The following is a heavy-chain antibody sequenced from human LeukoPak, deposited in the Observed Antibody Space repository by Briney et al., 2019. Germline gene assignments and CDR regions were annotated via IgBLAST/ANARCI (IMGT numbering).Heavy chain of an antibody. D-gene: IGHD3-16*01. J-gene: IGHJ5*02. Sequence: PSETLSLTCAVYGGSFSGYYWSWIRQPPGKGLEWLGEINHSGSTNYNPSLKSRVTMSVDTSKNQISLKLKSVTAADTAVYYCARDSWTSGEVKFDPWGQGALVTVSS. CDR2: INHSGST. CDR3: ARDSWTSGEVKFDP. CDR1: GGSFSGYY. V-gene: IGHV4-34*01.